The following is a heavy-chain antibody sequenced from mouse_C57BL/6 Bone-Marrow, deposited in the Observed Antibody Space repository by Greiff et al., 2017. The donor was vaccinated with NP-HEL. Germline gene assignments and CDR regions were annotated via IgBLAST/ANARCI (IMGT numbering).Heavy chain of an antibody. D-gene: IGHD2-5*01. V-gene: IGHV2-9*01. Sequence: QVQLKESGPGLVAPSQSLSITCTVSGFSLTSYGVDWVRQPPGKGLEWLGVIRGGGSTNYNSALMSRLSLSKDNSKSQVFLKKNSLQTDDTAMYYCAKHTPYYSNYVGYFDVWGTGTTVTVSS. CDR2: IRGGGST. CDR3: AKHTPYYSNYVGYFDV. CDR1: GFSLTSYG. J-gene: IGHJ1*03.